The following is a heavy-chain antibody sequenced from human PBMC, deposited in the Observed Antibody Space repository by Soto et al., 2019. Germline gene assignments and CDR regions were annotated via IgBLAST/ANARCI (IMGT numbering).Heavy chain of an antibody. V-gene: IGHV3-11*06. D-gene: IGHD3-10*01. CDR2: ISSSSSYT. CDR1: GFTFSDYY. CDR3: ARRRSSSLDGSLWFDP. J-gene: IGHJ5*02. Sequence: GGSLRLSCAASGFTFSDYYMSWIRQAPGKGLEWVSYISSSSSYTNYADSVKGRFTISRDNAKNSLYLQMNSLRAEDTAVYYCARRRSSSLDGSLWFDPWGQGTLVTVSS.